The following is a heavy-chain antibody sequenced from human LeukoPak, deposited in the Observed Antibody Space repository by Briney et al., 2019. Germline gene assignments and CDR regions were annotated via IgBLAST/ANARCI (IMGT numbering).Heavy chain of an antibody. D-gene: IGHD3-10*01. CDR3: AREAFAAGKNFDY. CDR2: IIPIFGTA. Sequence: ASVKVSCKASGGTFSSYAISWVRQAPGQGLEWMGGIIPIFGTANYAQKFQGRVTITADESTSTAYMELSSLRSEDTAVYYCAREAFAAGKNFDYWGQGTQVTVSS. V-gene: IGHV1-69*13. J-gene: IGHJ4*02. CDR1: GGTFSSYA.